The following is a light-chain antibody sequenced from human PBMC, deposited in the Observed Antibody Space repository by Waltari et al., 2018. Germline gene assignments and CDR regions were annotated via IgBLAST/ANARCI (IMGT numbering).Light chain of an antibody. CDR2: DGS. Sequence: QSGLTQPASMSGSPGQSISISCSGSGSDIGASRFVSWYQQFPGSPPKLLIYDGSHRASVIPDRFSGSTSGYKASLTITNLQREDEADYFCSSYRNDHTVIFGAGTRLTVL. CDR3: SSYRNDHTVI. V-gene: IGLV2-14*03. J-gene: IGLJ2*01. CDR1: GSDIGASRF.